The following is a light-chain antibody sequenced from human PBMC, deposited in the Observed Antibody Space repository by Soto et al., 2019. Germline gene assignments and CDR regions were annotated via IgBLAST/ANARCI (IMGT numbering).Light chain of an antibody. CDR2: DAS. Sequence: AIQLTQSPSSLSASVGDRVTITCRASQGISSALAWYQQKPGKAPKLLIYDASSLESGVPSRFSGSGSGTDFTLTIRSLQTEDFATYYTHQFNIYPYTFGKRNKLQIK. CDR1: QGISSA. J-gene: IGKJ2*01. CDR3: HQFNIYPYT. V-gene: IGKV1-13*02.